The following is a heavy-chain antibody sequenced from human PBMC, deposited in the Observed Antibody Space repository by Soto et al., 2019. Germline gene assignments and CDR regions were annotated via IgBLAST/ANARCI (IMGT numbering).Heavy chain of an antibody. CDR3: ARQDIVVVPAAIGNYYYYYGMDV. CDR1: GYSFTIYW. CDR2: IYPGDSDT. D-gene: IGHD2-2*01. Sequence: GESLKISCNGSGYSFTIYWIGWVRQMPGKGLEWMGIIYPGDSDTRYSPSFQGQVTISADKSISTAYLQWSSLKASDTAMYYCARQDIVVVPAAIGNYYYYYGMDVWGQGTTVTVSS. J-gene: IGHJ6*02. V-gene: IGHV5-51*01.